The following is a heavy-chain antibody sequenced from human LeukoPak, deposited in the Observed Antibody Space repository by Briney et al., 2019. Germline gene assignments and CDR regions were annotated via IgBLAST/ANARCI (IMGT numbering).Heavy chain of an antibody. D-gene: IGHD3-22*01. J-gene: IGHJ4*02. V-gene: IGHV3-11*01. CDR2: ISSSGSTI. CDR1: GFTFSDYY. CDR3: ARGPTLYDSSGYYYVWGYFDY. Sequence: GGSLRLSCAASGFTFSDYYMSWIRQAPEKGLEWVSYISSSGSTIYYADSVKGRFTISRDNAKNSLYLQMNSLRAEDTAVYYCARGPTLYDSSGYYYVWGYFDYWGRGTLVTVSS.